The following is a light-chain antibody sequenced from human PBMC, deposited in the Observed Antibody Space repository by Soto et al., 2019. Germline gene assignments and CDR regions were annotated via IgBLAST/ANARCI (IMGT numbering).Light chain of an antibody. CDR1: QSVSSSY. CDR3: QQYGSLVT. Sequence: EIVFTQSPGTLSLSPGERATLSCRASQSVSSSYLAWYQHKPGRAPRLLIDGTSSRATGIPDRFSGSGSGTDFTLTISILEPEDLAVYYCQQYGSLVTFGQGTKVDIK. CDR2: GTS. V-gene: IGKV3-20*01. J-gene: IGKJ1*01.